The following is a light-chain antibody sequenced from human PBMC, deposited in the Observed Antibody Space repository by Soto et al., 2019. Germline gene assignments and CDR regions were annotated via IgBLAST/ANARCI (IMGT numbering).Light chain of an antibody. CDR3: PQRSNCPRT. CDR2: DAS. V-gene: IGKV3-11*01. Sequence: EIVLTQSPATLSLSPGERATLSCRASQSVSSYLAWYQQKPGQAPRLLIYDASNMATGIPARFSGSGSGTDFTLTISSLEPEDFAVYYCPQRSNCPRTFGKGTKVEIK. CDR1: QSVSSY. J-gene: IGKJ1*01.